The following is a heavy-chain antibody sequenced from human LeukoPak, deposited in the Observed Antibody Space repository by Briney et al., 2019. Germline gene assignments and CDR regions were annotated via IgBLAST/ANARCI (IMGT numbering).Heavy chain of an antibody. D-gene: IGHD2-15*01. V-gene: IGHV3-9*01. CDR1: GFTFDDYA. CDR2: ISWNSGSI. CDR3: AKALCGGGSCYYFDY. Sequence: GRSLRLSCAASGFTFDDYAMHWVRQAPGKGLEWVSGISWNSGSIGYADSVKGRSTISRDNAKNSLYLQMNSLRAEDTALYYCAKALCGGGSCYYFDYWGQGTLVTVSS. J-gene: IGHJ4*02.